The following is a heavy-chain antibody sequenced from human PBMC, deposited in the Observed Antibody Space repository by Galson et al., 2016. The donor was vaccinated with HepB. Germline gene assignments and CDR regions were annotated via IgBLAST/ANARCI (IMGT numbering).Heavy chain of an antibody. Sequence: YYADSVKGRFTISRDNAKNSLYLQMNSLRAEDTAVYYCARAFSRESGFDYWGQGTLVTVSS. V-gene: IGHV3-21*01. J-gene: IGHJ4*02. D-gene: IGHD3-10*01. CDR3: ARAFSRESGFDY.